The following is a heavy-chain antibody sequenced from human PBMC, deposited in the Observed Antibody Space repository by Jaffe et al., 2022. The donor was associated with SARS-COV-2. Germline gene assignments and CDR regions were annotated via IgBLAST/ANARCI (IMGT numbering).Heavy chain of an antibody. J-gene: IGHJ4*02. Sequence: EVQLVESGGGLIQPGGSLRLSCAASGFTVSSNYMSWVRQAPGKGLEWVSVIYSGGSTYYADSVKGRFTISRDNSKNTLYLQMNSLRAEDTAVYYCARGGITMVRGVEIPMDYWGQGTLVTVSS. CDR2: IYSGGST. CDR3: ARGGITMVRGVEIPMDY. CDR1: GFTVSSNY. D-gene: IGHD3-10*01. V-gene: IGHV3-53*01.